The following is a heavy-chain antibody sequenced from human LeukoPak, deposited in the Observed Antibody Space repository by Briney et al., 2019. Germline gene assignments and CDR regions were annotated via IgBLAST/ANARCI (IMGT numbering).Heavy chain of an antibody. CDR1: GFTFDDYA. J-gene: IGHJ4*02. D-gene: IGHD1-7*01. CDR3: VSLELPTY. V-gene: IGHV3-9*01. CDR2: ISWNSGSI. Sequence: GGSLRLSCAASGFTFDDYAMHWVRQAPGKGLECVSGISWNSGSIGYADSVKGRFTISRDNAKNSLYLQMNSLRAEDTALYYCVSLELPTYWGQGTLVTVSS.